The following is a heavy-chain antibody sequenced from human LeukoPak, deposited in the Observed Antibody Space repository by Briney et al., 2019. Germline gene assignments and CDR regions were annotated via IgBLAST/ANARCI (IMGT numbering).Heavy chain of an antibody. CDR3: AKANYYDSSGYTDY. CDR1: GFTFSNYA. CDR2: ISGSGGGT. Sequence: GGSLRLSCAASGFTFSNYAMNWVRQAPGKGLEWVSGISGSGGGTYYADSVKGRFTISRDNSKNTLYLQMNSLRAEDTAVYYCAKANYYDSSGYTDYWGQGTLVTVSS. D-gene: IGHD3-22*01. V-gene: IGHV3-23*01. J-gene: IGHJ4*02.